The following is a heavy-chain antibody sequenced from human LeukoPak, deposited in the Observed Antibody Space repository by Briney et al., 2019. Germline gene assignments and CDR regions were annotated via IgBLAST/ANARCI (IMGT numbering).Heavy chain of an antibody. CDR2: MSYGGTS. V-gene: IGHV4-39*01. J-gene: IGHJ4*02. D-gene: IGHD3-3*01. Sequence: SETLSHTCNVSGGSIVISSYYWGWVRQSPGKGLEWIGSMSYGGTSYYNPSLKSRVTMSVDTSKNTFSLKVTSVIAADTAVYFCARHSGMVDRHFAHWGQGTLVPVSS. CDR3: ARHSGMVDRHFAH. CDR1: GGSIVISSYY.